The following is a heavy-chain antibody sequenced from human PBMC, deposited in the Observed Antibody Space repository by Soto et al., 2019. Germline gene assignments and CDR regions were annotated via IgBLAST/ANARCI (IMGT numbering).Heavy chain of an antibody. J-gene: IGHJ6*02. Sequence: SSDTLSLTCTVSGGSISSGGYYWSWIRQHPGKGLEWIGYIYYSGSTYYNPSLKSRVTISVDTSKNQFSLKLSSVTAADTAVYYCARASTGDYGMDVWGQGTTVTVSS. D-gene: IGHD3-10*01. CDR3: ARASTGDYGMDV. V-gene: IGHV4-31*03. CDR2: IYYSGST. CDR1: GGSISSGGYY.